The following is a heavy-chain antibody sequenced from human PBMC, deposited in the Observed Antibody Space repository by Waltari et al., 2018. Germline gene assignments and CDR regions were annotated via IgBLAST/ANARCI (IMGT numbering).Heavy chain of an antibody. CDR1: GYSISSGYY. CDR2: IYHSGGT. CDR3: ARVHPSGGTVLYYFDY. V-gene: IGHV4-38-2*01. J-gene: IGHJ4*02. D-gene: IGHD1-1*01. Sequence: QVQLQESGPGLVKPSETLSLTCAVSGYSISSGYYWGWIRQPPGKGLEWIGSIYHSGGTYYNPSLKSGVTISVETSKNQFSLKLSSVTAADTAVYYCARVHPSGGTVLYYFDYWGQGTLVTVSS.